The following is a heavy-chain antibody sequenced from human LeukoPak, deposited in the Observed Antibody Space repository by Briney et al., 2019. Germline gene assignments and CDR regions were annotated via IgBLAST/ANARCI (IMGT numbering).Heavy chain of an antibody. D-gene: IGHD3-9*01. CDR2: INPNSGGT. V-gene: IGHV1-2*02. CDR3: ARGLVDVDWYYFDY. J-gene: IGHJ4*02. Sequence: ASVKVSCKASGYTFTGYYMHWVRQAPGQGLEWMGWINPNSGGTNYAQKFQGRVTMTRDTSISTAYMELSRLRSDDTAVYYCARGLVDVDWYYFDYWGQGTLVTVSS. CDR1: GYTFTGYY.